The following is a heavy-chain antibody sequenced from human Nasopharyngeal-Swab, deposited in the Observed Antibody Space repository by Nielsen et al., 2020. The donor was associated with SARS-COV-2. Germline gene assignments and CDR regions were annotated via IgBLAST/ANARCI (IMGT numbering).Heavy chain of an antibody. V-gene: IGHV3-21*01. CDR3: ARDIGSSWTNWFDP. J-gene: IGHJ5*02. Sequence: GESLKISCAASGFTFSSYSMNWVRQAPGKGLEWVSSISSSSSYIYYADSVTGRFTISRDNAKNSMYLQMNSLRAEDTAVYYCARDIGSSWTNWFDPWGQGTLVTVSS. D-gene: IGHD6-13*01. CDR1: GFTFSSYS. CDR2: ISSSSSYI.